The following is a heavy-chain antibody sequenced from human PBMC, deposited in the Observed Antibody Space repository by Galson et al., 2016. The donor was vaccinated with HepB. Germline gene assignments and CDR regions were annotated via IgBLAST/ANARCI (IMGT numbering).Heavy chain of an antibody. V-gene: IGHV3-7*01. D-gene: IGHD2-21*02. Sequence: SLRLSCAASGSTFSSYAMSWVRQAPGKGLEWVGNIKDDGSEKNYVESVKGRFTISRDNAKNSLYLQMNTLRAEDTAIYYCARDRGSYCGGDCSDYYFDYWGQGTLVTVSS. CDR3: ARDRGSYCGGDCSDYYFDY. CDR1: GSTFSSYA. J-gene: IGHJ4*02. CDR2: IKDDGSEK.